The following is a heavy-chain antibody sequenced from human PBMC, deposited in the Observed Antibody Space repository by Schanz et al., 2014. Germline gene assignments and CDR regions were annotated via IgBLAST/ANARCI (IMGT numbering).Heavy chain of an antibody. J-gene: IGHJ4*02. CDR2: INPNSGGT. D-gene: IGHD4-17*01. CDR3: ARELRLEYYFDY. Sequence: QVQLVQSGAEVKKPGSSVKVSCKASGGTFSTYAISWVRQAPGQGLEWMGRINPNSGGTNYAQKFQGRVTMTRDTSISTAYMELSSLRSDDTAVYYCARELRLEYYFDYWGQGTLVTVSS. CDR1: GGTFSTYA. V-gene: IGHV1-2*02.